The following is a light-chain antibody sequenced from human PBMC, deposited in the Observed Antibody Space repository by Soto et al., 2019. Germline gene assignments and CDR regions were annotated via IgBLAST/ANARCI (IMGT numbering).Light chain of an antibody. J-gene: IGKJ4*01. Sequence: DIHMTQSPSSLSSSLGDRVTITFLASHSISSYLNWYQQKPGKAPKVLIYAASSLQSGVPSRFSGIGSGTDFTLSISSLQPEDFATYYCQQSYSGPLTFGGGTKVDIK. CDR2: AAS. V-gene: IGKV1-39*01. CDR3: QQSYSGPLT. CDR1: HSISSY.